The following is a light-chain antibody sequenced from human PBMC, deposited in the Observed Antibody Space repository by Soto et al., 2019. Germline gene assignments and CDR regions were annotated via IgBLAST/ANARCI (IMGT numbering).Light chain of an antibody. CDR1: SITVGGFNV. J-gene: IGLJ1*01. CDR3: ISYTGSSTSYV. V-gene: IGLV2-14*02. Sequence: QSALTQPASVSGSPGQSITISCTGTSITVGGFNVVSWYQQHPGKAPEVIIDEGINRPSGVPSRFSGSKSGNPASLTISALPAEDEADYYCISYTGSSTSYVFGSGTNVTV. CDR2: EGI.